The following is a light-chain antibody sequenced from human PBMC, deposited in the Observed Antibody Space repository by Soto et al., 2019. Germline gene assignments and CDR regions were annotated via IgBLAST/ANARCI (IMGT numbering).Light chain of an antibody. CDR1: SSDIGNYNL. Sequence: QSALTQPASVSGSPGQSITISCTGTSSDIGNYNLVSWYQQYPGKAPRFMIYEVTKRPSGVSDRFSGSKSGNTASLTISGLQAEDEADYYCCSYAGSGTLVFGGGTKLTVL. CDR3: CSYAGSGTLV. J-gene: IGLJ2*01. CDR2: EVT. V-gene: IGLV2-23*02.